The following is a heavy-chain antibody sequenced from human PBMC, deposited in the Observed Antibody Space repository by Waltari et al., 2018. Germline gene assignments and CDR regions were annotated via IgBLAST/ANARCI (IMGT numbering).Heavy chain of an antibody. CDR2: LSGSGVMT. D-gene: IGHD6-19*01. V-gene: IGHV3-23*01. CDR1: EFTLSNYD. J-gene: IGHJ2*01. CDR3: AKDLGAVAGNNWYFDL. Sequence: EVQLLESGGGLVQPGGSLRLSCVASEFTLSNYDMSWVRQAPGKGLEWVSALSGSGVMTYYADPVKGRFTISRDKTKNTLYLQMNSLRVEDTAVYYCAKDLGAVAGNNWYFDLWGRGTLVTVSS.